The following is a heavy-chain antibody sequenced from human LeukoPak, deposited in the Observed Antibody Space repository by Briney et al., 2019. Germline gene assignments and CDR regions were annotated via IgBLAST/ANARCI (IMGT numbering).Heavy chain of an antibody. CDR1: GFTFSAYW. V-gene: IGHV3-74*01. J-gene: IGHJ6*02. D-gene: IGHD6-13*01. CDR2: IDTDGSTT. CDR3: ARDMEQQLGRYYYYGMDV. Sequence: GGSLRLSCAASGFTFSAYWMHWVRQVPGRGLVWVSRIDTDGSTTNYADSVKGRFTISRDNAKNTLYLHMNSLRAEDTAVYYCARDMEQQLGRYYYYGMDVWGQGTTVTVSS.